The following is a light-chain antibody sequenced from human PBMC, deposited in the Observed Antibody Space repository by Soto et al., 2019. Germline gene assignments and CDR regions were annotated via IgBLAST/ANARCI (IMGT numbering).Light chain of an antibody. J-gene: IGLJ2*01. CDR2: VYS. Sequence: QSVLTQPPSVSGDPGQRVTISCTGSSSNIGAGHDVHWYQHLPGTAPKLLIYVYSNRPSGVPDRFSGSKSGTSASLAITGLQAEDEADYYCQSYDSSLSASVFGGGTKLTVL. V-gene: IGLV1-40*01. CDR1: SSNIGAGHD. CDR3: QSYDSSLSASV.